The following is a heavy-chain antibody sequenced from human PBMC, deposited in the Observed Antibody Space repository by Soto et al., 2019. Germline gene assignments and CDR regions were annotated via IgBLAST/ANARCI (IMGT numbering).Heavy chain of an antibody. V-gene: IGHV4-39*01. Sequence: SETLSLTCTVSGGSISSSSYYWGWIRQPPGKGLEWIGSIYYSGSTYYNPSLKSRVTISVDTSKNQFSLKLSSVTAADTAVYYCARPRVERWLQFDYYYGMDVWGQGTTVTVSS. D-gene: IGHD5-12*01. CDR3: ARPRVERWLQFDYYYGMDV. CDR2: IYYSGST. J-gene: IGHJ6*02. CDR1: GGSISSSSYY.